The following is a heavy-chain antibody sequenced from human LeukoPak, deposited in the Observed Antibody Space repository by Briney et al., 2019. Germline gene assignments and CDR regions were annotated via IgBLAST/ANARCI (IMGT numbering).Heavy chain of an antibody. J-gene: IGHJ4*02. Sequence: SESLSLTCAVYGGSISGYYWSWIRQPPGKGLEWIGEINHSGRTNYNPSLKSRVAISVDMSKNQFSLFLTSTTAADTAVYYCARGGATPMVFPYWGQGTLVSVSS. CDR3: ARGGATPMVFPY. CDR2: INHSGRT. CDR1: GGSISGYY. V-gene: IGHV4-34*01. D-gene: IGHD5-18*01.